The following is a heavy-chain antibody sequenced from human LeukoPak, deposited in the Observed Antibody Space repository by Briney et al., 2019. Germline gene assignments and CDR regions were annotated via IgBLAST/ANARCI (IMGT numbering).Heavy chain of an antibody. CDR1: GFTFKTYA. J-gene: IGHJ3*01. CDR2: ISAGGLNT. V-gene: IGHV3-23*01. CDR3: AKYSSSIIRGAFDV. Sequence: GGSLRLSCAASGFTFKTYAMSWVRQAPGEGLEWVASISAGGLNTYYADAVEGRFSISRENSKGTVFLQMNSLRAEDTALYYCAKYSSSIIRGAFDVWGQGTMVTVSS. D-gene: IGHD3-10*01.